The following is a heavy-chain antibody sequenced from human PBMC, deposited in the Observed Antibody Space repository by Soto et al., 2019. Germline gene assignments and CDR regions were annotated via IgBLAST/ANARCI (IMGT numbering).Heavy chain of an antibody. Sequence: PSETLALTSTVSGGSIRSYYWSWIRQPPGKGLEWIGYIYYSGSTNYNPSLKSRVTISVDTSKNQFSLKLSSVTAADTAVYYCARGFDYYGSGSYHYYFDYWGQGTLVTVSS. V-gene: IGHV4-59*01. CDR3: ARGFDYYGSGSYHYYFDY. CDR1: GGSIRSYY. J-gene: IGHJ4*02. D-gene: IGHD3-10*01. CDR2: IYYSGST.